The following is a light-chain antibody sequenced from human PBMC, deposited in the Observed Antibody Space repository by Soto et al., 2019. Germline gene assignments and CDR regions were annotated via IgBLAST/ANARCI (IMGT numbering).Light chain of an antibody. CDR2: EVS. V-gene: IGLV2-14*01. CDR1: SSDVGGYKY. J-gene: IGLJ1*01. CDR3: SSYTSSSTPYV. Sequence: QSVLTQPASVSGSPGQSITISCTGTSSDVGGYKYVSWYQQRPGKAPKLMIYEVSHRPSGVSDRFSGSKSGNTASLTISGLQAEDEADYYCSSYTSSSTPYVFGTGTKVTVL.